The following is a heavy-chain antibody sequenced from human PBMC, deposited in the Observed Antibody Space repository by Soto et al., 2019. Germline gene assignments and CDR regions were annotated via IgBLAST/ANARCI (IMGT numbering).Heavy chain of an antibody. CDR2: INPGGST. V-gene: IGHV4-34*01. J-gene: IGHJ4*02. CDR1: GGSFSGYY. D-gene: IGHD3-22*01. CDR3: ARDYYKYYDSSGYYRSPAY. Sequence: SETLSLTCAFYGGSFSGYYWTWIRKPPETGLEWIGEINPGGSTYYNPSLKSRVTVSVDTSKNQFSLKLTSVTAADTAVYCCARDYYKYYDSSGYYRSPAYWGQGTLVTVSS.